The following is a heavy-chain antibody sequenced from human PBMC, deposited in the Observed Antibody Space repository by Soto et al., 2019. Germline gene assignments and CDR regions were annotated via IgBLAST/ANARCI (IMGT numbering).Heavy chain of an antibody. Sequence: GGSLRLSCAASGFTVSSNYMSWVRQAPGKGLEWVSVISGSGGSTYYADSVKGRFTISRDNSKNTLYLQMNSLSAEDTAVYYCAKGDYYDSSGYSGGGNYFDYWGQGSLVTVSS. CDR2: ISGSGGST. CDR3: AKGDYYDSSGYSGGGNYFDY. J-gene: IGHJ4*02. CDR1: GFTVSSNY. V-gene: IGHV3-23*01. D-gene: IGHD3-22*01.